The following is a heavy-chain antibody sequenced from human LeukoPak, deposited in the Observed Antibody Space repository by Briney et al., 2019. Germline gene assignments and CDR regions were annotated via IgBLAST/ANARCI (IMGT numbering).Heavy chain of an antibody. CDR1: GYTFTSYA. D-gene: IGHD4-17*01. CDR3: ARHRAPKTVTSEVDAFDI. J-gene: IGHJ3*02. CDR2: INAGNGDK. V-gene: IGHV1-3*03. Sequence: ASVKVSCKASGYTFTSYAIHWVRQAPGQRLEWMGWINAGNGDKKYSHEFQGRVTITRHTSASTAYMELSSLRSEDMAVYFCARHRAPKTVTSEVDAFDIWGQGTIVTVSP.